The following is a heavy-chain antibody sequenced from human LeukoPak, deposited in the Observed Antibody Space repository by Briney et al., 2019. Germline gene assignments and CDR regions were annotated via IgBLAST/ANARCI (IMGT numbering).Heavy chain of an antibody. CDR2: MNPNSGNT. CDR1: GYTFTSYD. J-gene: IGHJ4*02. CDR3: ARAGGFTAGAPEDY. V-gene: IGHV1-8*03. D-gene: IGHD3-16*01. Sequence: ASVKVSCKASGYTFTSYDINWVRQATGQGLEWMGWMNPNSGNTGYAQKFQGRVTITRNTSISTAYMELSSLRSEDTAVYYCARAGGFTAGAPEDYWGQGTLVTVSS.